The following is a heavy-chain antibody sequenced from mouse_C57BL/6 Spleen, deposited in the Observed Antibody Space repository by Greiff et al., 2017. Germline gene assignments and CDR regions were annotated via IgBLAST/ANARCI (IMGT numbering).Heavy chain of an antibody. J-gene: IGHJ4*01. Sequence: VQLQQSGAELARPGASVKLSCKASGYTFTSYGISWVKQRTGQGLEWIGEIYPRSGNTYYNEKFKGKATLTADKSSSTAYMELRSLTSEDSAVYFCARDYYGSSSPYAMDYWGQGTSVTVSS. V-gene: IGHV1-81*01. CDR3: ARDYYGSSSPYAMDY. CDR1: GYTFTSYG. CDR2: IYPRSGNT. D-gene: IGHD1-1*01.